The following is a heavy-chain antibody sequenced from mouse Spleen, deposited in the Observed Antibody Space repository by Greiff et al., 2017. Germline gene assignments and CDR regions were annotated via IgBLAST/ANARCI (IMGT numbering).Heavy chain of an antibody. J-gene: IGHJ3*01. CDR2: INPYNGGT. Sequence: EVQLQQSGPVLVKPGASVKMSCKASGYTFTDYYMNWVKQSHGKSLEWIGVINPYNGGTSYNQNFKGKATLTVDKSSSTAYMELNSLTSEDSAVYYCARGDYDYDEVWFAYWGQGTLVTVSA. CDR3: ARGDYDYDEVWFAY. CDR1: GYTFTDYY. D-gene: IGHD2-4*01. V-gene: IGHV1-19*01.